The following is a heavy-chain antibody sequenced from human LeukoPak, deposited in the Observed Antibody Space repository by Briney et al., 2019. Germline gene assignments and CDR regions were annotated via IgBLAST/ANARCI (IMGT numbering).Heavy chain of an antibody. J-gene: IGHJ6*02. Sequence: GGSLRLSCAASGFTFSDYYMSWIRKPPGKGLEWVSYISSSGSTIYYANSVKGRFTISRDNAKNSLYLQMNSLRAEDTAVYYCAREPRGGYGMDVWGQGTTVTVSS. D-gene: IGHD3-16*01. CDR3: AREPRGGYGMDV. CDR1: GFTFSDYY. CDR2: ISSSGSTI. V-gene: IGHV3-11*01.